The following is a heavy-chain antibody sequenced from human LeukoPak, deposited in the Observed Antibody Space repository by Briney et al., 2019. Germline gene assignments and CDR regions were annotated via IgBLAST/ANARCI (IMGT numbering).Heavy chain of an antibody. CDR3: ACFTSPECGGVCLFLLFA. CDR1: GYTFTGYY. J-gene: IGHJ5*02. V-gene: IGHV1-2*02. CDR2: INPNSGGT. D-gene: IGHD2-21*02. Sequence: ASVKVSCKASGYTFTGYYMHWVRQAPGQGLEWMGWINPNSGGTNYAQKFQGRVTMTRDTPISTAYMELSRLRSDDTAGYYCACFTSPECGGVCLFLLFAWGQETLVTVSS.